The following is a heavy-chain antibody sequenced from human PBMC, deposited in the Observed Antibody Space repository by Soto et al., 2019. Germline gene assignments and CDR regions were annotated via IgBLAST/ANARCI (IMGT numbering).Heavy chain of an antibody. CDR1: GYTFTSYG. Sequence: QVQLVQSGAEVKKPGASVKVSCKASGYTFTSYGISWVRQAPGQGLEWMGWISAYNGNTNYAQKLQGRVTMTTDTSTSTXXMXLXXLRSDDTAVYYCARDRTGTDYVWGSYRSSYWYFDLWGRGTLVTVSS. CDR2: ISAYNGNT. J-gene: IGHJ2*01. D-gene: IGHD3-16*02. V-gene: IGHV1-18*01. CDR3: ARDRTGTDYVWGSYRSSYWYFDL.